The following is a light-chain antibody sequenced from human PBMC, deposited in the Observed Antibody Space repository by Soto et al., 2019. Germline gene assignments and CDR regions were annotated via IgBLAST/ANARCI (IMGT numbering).Light chain of an antibody. V-gene: IGKV1-39*01. Sequence: DIQMTQSPSSVSASVGDRVTITCRASQTVGTFLNWYQQRPGRAPNLLIYAASNLPTGVPSRFSGSGSGTDFTLTIIGLQPEDFGTYYCQQSYSIRSWTFGQGTKVDI. CDR3: QQSYSIRSWT. CDR2: AAS. J-gene: IGKJ1*01. CDR1: QTVGTF.